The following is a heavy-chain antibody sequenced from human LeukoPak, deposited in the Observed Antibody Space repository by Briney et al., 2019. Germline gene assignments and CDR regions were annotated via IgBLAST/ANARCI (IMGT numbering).Heavy chain of an antibody. CDR3: ARDQGHGGNSWDY. Sequence: ASVEVSFKVSGYTFTVYYMHWVRQAPGQGLEWLGWINPNSGGTNYAQNFQGRVTMTRDTSISTAYMELSRLRSDDTAVYYCARDQGHGGNSWDYWGQGTLVTVSS. CDR2: INPNSGGT. D-gene: IGHD4-23*01. CDR1: GYTFTVYY. J-gene: IGHJ4*02. V-gene: IGHV1-2*02.